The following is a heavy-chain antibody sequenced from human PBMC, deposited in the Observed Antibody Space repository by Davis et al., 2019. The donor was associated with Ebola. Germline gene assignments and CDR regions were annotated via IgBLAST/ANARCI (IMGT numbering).Heavy chain of an antibody. CDR2: IKRNADGGTT. Sequence: PAGSLRLSCAVSGFAFSNAWMNWVRQAPGKGLEWVGRIKRNADGGTTDHAAPVKGRFTISREDSKNTLYLQMNSLKTEDTAVYYCTTVGGYIYGQRDYWGQGALVTVSS. D-gene: IGHD5-18*01. CDR1: GFAFSNAW. CDR3: TTVGGYIYGQRDY. V-gene: IGHV3-15*07. J-gene: IGHJ4*02.